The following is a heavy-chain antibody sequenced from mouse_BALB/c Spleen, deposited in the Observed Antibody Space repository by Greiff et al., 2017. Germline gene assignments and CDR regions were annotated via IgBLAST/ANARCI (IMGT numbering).Heavy chain of an antibody. V-gene: IGHV5-9-3*01. D-gene: IGHD1-2*01. CDR3: ARHGITTATGWFAY. CDR2: ISSGGSYT. Sequence: EVKVVESGGGLVKPGGSLKLSCAASGFTFSSYAMSWVRQTPEKRLEWVATISSGGSYTYYPDSVKGRFTISRDNAKNTLYLQMSSLRSEDTAMYYCARHGITTATGWFAYWGQGTLVTVSA. J-gene: IGHJ3*01. CDR1: GFTFSSYA.